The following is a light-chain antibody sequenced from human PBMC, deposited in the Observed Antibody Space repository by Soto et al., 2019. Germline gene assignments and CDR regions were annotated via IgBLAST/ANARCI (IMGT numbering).Light chain of an antibody. CDR1: QGISSY. V-gene: IGKV1-8*01. CDR2: AAS. J-gene: IGKJ1*01. CDR3: QQYNNWPPRT. Sequence: AIRMTQSPSSFSASTGDRVTITCRASQGISSYLAWYQQKPGKAPKLLIYAASTLQSGVPPRFSGSGSGTDFTLTISCLQSEDFAVYYCQQYNNWPPRTFGQGTKVEIK.